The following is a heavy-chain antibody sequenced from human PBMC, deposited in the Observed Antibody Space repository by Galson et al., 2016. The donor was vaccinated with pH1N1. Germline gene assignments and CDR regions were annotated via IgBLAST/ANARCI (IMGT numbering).Heavy chain of an antibody. J-gene: IGHJ3*02. V-gene: IGHV3-30*04. CDR2: ISYEGSDK. D-gene: IGHD5-24*01. CDR3: AREGKRWLQFEALDI. Sequence: SLRLSCAASGFAFNNYAVHWVRQAPGKGLEWVAIISYEGSDKYHADSVKGRFTISRDNSKNTLYLQMNSLRAGDTAIYYCAREGKRWLQFEALDIWGQGTMVTVSS. CDR1: GFAFNNYA.